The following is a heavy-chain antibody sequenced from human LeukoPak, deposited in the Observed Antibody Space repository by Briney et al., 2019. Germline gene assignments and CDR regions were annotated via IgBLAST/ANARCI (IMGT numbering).Heavy chain of an antibody. D-gene: IGHD5-24*01. V-gene: IGHV4-31*03. CDR3: ARGVVATIDYFDY. CDR1: GGSISSGGYY. Sequence: PSQTPSLTCTVSGGSISSGGYYWSWIRQHPGKGLEWIGYIYYSGSTYYNPSLKSRVTISVDTSKNQFSPKLSSVTAADTAVYSCARGVVATIDYFDYWGQGTLVTVSS. CDR2: IYYSGST. J-gene: IGHJ4*02.